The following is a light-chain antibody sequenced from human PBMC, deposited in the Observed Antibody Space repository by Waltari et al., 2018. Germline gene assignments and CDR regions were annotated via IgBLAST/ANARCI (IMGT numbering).Light chain of an antibody. Sequence: QSVLTQPPSVSGAPGQRVTLSCTGSSSHIGAGYDVHWYQQLPGTAPKLLIYGNSNRPSGVPDRFSGSKSGTSASLAITGLQAEDEADYYCQSYDSSLSGCYVFGTGTKVTVL. V-gene: IGLV1-40*01. CDR3: QSYDSSLSGCYV. CDR1: SSHIGAGYD. J-gene: IGLJ1*01. CDR2: GNS.